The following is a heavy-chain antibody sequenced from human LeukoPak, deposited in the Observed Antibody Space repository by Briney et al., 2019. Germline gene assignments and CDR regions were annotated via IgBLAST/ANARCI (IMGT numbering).Heavy chain of an antibody. Sequence: GGSLRLSCAASGFTFSSYSMNWVRQAPGKGLEWVSSISSSSYIYYADSVKGRFTISRDNAKNSLYLQMNSLRAEDTAVYYCARDNKPSRRVAGTYPDYWGQGTLVTVSS. CDR3: ARDNKPSRRVAGTYPDY. V-gene: IGHV3-21*01. J-gene: IGHJ4*02. CDR1: GFTFSSYS. CDR2: ISSSSYI. D-gene: IGHD6-19*01.